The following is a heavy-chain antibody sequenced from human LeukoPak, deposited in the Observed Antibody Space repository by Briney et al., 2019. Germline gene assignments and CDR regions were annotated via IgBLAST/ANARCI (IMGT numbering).Heavy chain of an antibody. CDR2: IVISGGTT. J-gene: IGHJ4*02. D-gene: IGHD2-21*01. V-gene: IGHV3-11*04. CDR1: GFNVSDYY. Sequence: PGGSLRLSCAASGFNVSDYYMSWIRQSPGKGLEWVSHIVISGGTTYYTVSVKGRFTTSRDTARNSVYLQMNSLRAEDTAVYYCARDGGENSWEGYFDVWGQGALVTVSS. CDR3: ARDGGENSWEGYFDV.